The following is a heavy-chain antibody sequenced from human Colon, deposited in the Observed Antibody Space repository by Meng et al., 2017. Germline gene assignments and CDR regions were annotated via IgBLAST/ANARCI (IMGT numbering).Heavy chain of an antibody. CDR3: TRRYSYGWFDS. V-gene: IGHV1-2*02. D-gene: IGHD5-18*01. Sequence: ASVKVSCKTSGYTFTGYYIYWMRQAPGQGLEWMGWVSPNSGVTNYAQKFQGRVTMTRDTSISTAYMELSRLRFDDTAIYYCTRRYSYGWFDSWGQGTLVTVSS. J-gene: IGHJ5*01. CDR2: VSPNSGVT. CDR1: GYTFTGYY.